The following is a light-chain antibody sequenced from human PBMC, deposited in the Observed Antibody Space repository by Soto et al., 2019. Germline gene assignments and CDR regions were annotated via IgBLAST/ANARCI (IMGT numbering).Light chain of an antibody. CDR2: EVT. CDR3: SSFSTTTTRVV. Sequence: QSVLTQPASVSGSPGQSITISCTGSTSDVHNYNYVSWYQQLPGKAPKLLIYEVTNRPSGVSNRFSGSKSGNTASLTISGLQTEDEADYYCSSFSTTTTRVVFGGGTKLTVL. CDR1: TSDVHNYNY. V-gene: IGLV2-14*01. J-gene: IGLJ2*01.